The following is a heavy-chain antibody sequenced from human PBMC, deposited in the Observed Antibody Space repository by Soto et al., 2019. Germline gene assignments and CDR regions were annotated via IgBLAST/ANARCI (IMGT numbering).Heavy chain of an antibody. CDR2: IYYSGST. D-gene: IGHD4-17*01. CDR3: ARVMTTVTTVSNYYYGMDV. V-gene: IGHV4-59*01. Sequence: PSETLSLTCTVSGGSISSYYWSWIRQPPGKGLEWIGYIYYSGSTNYNPSLKSRVTISVDTSKNQFSLKLSSVTAADTAVYYCARVMTTVTTVSNYYYGMDVWGQGTTVTVSS. J-gene: IGHJ6*02. CDR1: GGSISSYY.